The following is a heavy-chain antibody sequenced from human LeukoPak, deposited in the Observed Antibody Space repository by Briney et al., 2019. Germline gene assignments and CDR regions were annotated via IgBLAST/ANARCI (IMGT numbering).Heavy chain of an antibody. J-gene: IGHJ4*02. CDR1: GFTFSSYA. V-gene: IGHV3-30*04. Sequence: GGSLRLSCAASGFTFSSYAMHWVRQAPGKGLEWVAVISYDGGNKYYADSVKGRFTISRDNSKNTLYLQMNSLRAEDTAVYYCAKDSSKKVAVAGPFDYWGQGTLVTVSS. CDR3: AKDSSKKVAVAGPFDY. CDR2: ISYDGGNK. D-gene: IGHD6-19*01.